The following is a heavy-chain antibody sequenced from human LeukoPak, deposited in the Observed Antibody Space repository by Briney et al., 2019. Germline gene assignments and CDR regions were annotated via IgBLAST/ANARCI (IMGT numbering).Heavy chain of an antibody. V-gene: IGHV3-7*01. CDR3: VKYSDSVVAAALLDAFDI. CDR2: IKEDGSEK. CDR1: GFTFSSYA. Sequence: GGSLRLSCAASGFTFSSYAMSWVRQAPGKGLEWVANIKEDGSEKYYVDSVKGRFSISRDNAKNSLYLQMNSLRAEDTAVYYCVKYSDSVVAAALLDAFDIWGQGTMVTVSS. J-gene: IGHJ3*02. D-gene: IGHD2-2*01.